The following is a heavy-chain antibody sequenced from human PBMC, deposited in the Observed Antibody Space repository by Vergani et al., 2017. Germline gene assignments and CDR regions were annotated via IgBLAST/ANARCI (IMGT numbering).Heavy chain of an antibody. CDR1: GFTFSDFS. Sequence: VQLLESGGGLVQPGGSLRLSCAASGFTFSDFSMSWVRQAPGKGLEWVAFIRYDGSNKYYADSVKGRFTISRDNSKNTLYLQMNSLRAEDTAVYYCAKPNSSGLYYFDYWGQGTLVTVSS. CDR2: IRYDGSNK. D-gene: IGHD3-22*01. CDR3: AKPNSSGLYYFDY. V-gene: IGHV3-30*02. J-gene: IGHJ4*02.